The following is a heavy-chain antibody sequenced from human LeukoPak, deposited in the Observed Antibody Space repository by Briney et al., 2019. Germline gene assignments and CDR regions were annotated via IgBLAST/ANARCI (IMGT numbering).Heavy chain of an antibody. D-gene: IGHD2-2*01. CDR1: GFTFSEFE. CDR2: ISSGGTTI. CDR3: TRGLVV. Sequence: GGSLRLSCAASGFTFSEFEMNWVRQAPGKGLEWVSDISSGGTTIFYGDSVEGRFTISRDNAKNSLYLQMNSLRDEDTAIYFCTRGLVVWGQGALVTVSS. V-gene: IGHV3-48*03. J-gene: IGHJ4*02.